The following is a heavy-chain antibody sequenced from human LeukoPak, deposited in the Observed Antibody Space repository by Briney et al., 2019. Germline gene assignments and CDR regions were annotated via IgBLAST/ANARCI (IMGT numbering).Heavy chain of an antibody. CDR1: GGSFSGYY. CDR3: AGGIVVVPAAFDY. Sequence: SETLSLTCAVYGGSFSGYYWSWIRQPPGKGLEWIGEINHSGSTNYNPSHKSRVTISVDTSKNQFSLKLNSVTAADTAVYYCAGGIVVVPAAFDYWGQGTLVTVSS. J-gene: IGHJ4*02. D-gene: IGHD2-2*01. CDR2: INHSGST. V-gene: IGHV4-34*01.